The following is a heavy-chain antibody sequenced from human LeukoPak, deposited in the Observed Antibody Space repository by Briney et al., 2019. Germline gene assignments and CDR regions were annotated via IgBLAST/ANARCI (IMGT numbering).Heavy chain of an antibody. J-gene: IGHJ4*02. V-gene: IGHV4-34*01. CDR3: ARGGGSSSSALDY. D-gene: IGHD6-6*01. CDR1: GGSFSGYY. Sequence: SETLSLTCAVYGGSFSGYYWSWIRQPPGKGLEWIGEINHSGSTNYNPSLKGRVTISVDTSKNQFSLKLSSVTAADTAVYYCARGGGSSSSALDYWGQGTLVTVSS. CDR2: INHSGST.